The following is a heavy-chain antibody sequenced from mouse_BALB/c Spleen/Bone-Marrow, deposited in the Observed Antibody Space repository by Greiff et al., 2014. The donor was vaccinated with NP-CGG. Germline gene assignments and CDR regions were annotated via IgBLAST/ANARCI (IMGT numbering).Heavy chain of an antibody. J-gene: IGHJ3*01. V-gene: IGHV1-20*02. CDR2: INPYNGDT. CDR3: AGSGDYYGFAY. CDR1: GYSFTGYF. D-gene: IGHD1-1*01. Sequence: VQLQQSGPELVKPGASVKISCKASGYSFTGYFMNWVMQSHGKSLEWIGRINPYNGDTFYNQKFKGKATLTVDKSSSTAHMELRSLASEDSAVYYCAGSGDYYGFAYWGQGTLVTVSA.